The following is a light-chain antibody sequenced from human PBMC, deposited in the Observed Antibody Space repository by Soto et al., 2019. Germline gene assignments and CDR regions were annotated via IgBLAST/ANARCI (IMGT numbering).Light chain of an antibody. CDR2: DVT. V-gene: IGLV2-14*03. CDR3: SSYTGSNTLV. Sequence: QSALTQPASVSGSPGQSITISCTGTSSDVGSYNFVSWYQQHPGKAPKLMIYDVTNRPSGVSSRFSGSKSGNTAYLAISGLQAEDEADYHCSSYTGSNTLVFGGGTKVTVL. CDR1: SSDVGSYNF. J-gene: IGLJ2*01.